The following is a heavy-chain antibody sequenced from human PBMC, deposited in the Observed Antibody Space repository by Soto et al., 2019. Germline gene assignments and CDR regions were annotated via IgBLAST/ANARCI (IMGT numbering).Heavy chain of an antibody. CDR3: ARGVDILTGRYFDY. Sequence: SETLSLTCSVSGDSISSGVNFWSWIRQHPGKGLEWIGHIYNTGSAYFNPSLKSRAVISVGTPKNHFSLSLRSLTAADTAVYYCARGVDILTGRYFDYWGPGTLVTVSS. D-gene: IGHD3-9*01. CDR1: GDSISSGVNF. CDR2: IYNTGSA. V-gene: IGHV4-31*03. J-gene: IGHJ4*02.